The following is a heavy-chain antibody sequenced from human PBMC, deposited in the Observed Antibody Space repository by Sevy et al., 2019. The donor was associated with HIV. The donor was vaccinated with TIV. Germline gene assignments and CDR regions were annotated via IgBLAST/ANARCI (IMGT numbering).Heavy chain of an antibody. D-gene: IGHD1-26*01. J-gene: IGHJ6*02. Sequence: GGSLRLPCAASGFTFSSYSLSSYSMNWGHQAPGKGLVWVSSISSGSSYILYADSVKGRFTISRDNAKNSLYLQMNSLRAEDTAVYYCATDRGVGTSSYGMDVWGQGTTVTVSS. CDR1: GFTFSSYSLSSYS. CDR3: ATDRGVGTSSYGMDV. V-gene: IGHV3-21*01. CDR2: ISSGSSYI.